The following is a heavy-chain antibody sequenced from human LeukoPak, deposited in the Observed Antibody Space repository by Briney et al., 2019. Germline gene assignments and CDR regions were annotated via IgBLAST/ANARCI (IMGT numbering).Heavy chain of an antibody. CDR2: TRNKANSYST. CDR1: GFTFSDHY. Sequence: GGSLRLSCAASGFTFSDHYMDWVRQAPGKGLEWVGRTRNKANSYSTEYAASVRGRFTISRDDSKNSLYLQMNSLKTEGTAVYYCARGGMTTVVTTPDYWGQGTLVIVSS. V-gene: IGHV3-72*01. D-gene: IGHD4-23*01. CDR3: ARGGMTTVVTTPDY. J-gene: IGHJ4*02.